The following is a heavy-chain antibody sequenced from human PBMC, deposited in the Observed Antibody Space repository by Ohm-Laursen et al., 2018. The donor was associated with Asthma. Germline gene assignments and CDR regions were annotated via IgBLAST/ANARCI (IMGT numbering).Heavy chain of an antibody. Sequence: SLRLSCSASGFTFSNYAIHWVRQAPGKGLEWVAVISDDRRNKYYADSVKGRFTISRDNSKNTLYLQMSSLRSEDTAVYYCVRYGDYGREYYFDYWGQGTLVTVSS. CDR1: GFTFSNYA. D-gene: IGHD4-17*01. V-gene: IGHV3-30*04. J-gene: IGHJ4*02. CDR2: ISDDRRNK. CDR3: VRYGDYGREYYFDY.